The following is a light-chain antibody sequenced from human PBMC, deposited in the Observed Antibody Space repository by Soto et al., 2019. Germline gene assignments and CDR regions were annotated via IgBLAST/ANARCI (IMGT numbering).Light chain of an antibody. CDR1: QSVTSSSF. J-gene: IGKJ2*01. CDR3: QQYGSSLPYT. V-gene: IGKV3-20*01. CDR2: GAS. Sequence: EIVLTQSPGTLSLSPGERATLSCRASQSVTSSSFLAWYQQKPGQAPRLLIYGASIRATGIPDRFSGSGSGTDFTLTISRLEPEEFAVYYCQQYGSSLPYTFGQGTKLEIK.